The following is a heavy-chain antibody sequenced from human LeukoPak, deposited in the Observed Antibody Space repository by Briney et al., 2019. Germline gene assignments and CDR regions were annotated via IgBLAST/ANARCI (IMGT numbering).Heavy chain of an antibody. D-gene: IGHD3-10*01. J-gene: IGHJ4*02. V-gene: IGHV4-30-4*08. CDR1: GYSISSGYY. Sequence: SETLSPTCAVSGYSISSGYYWGWIRQPPGKGLEWIGYIYYSGSTYYNPSLKSRVTISVDTSKNQFSLKLSSVTAADTAVYYCAREGSGSHDYWGQRTLVTVSS. CDR2: IYYSGST. CDR3: AREGSGSHDY.